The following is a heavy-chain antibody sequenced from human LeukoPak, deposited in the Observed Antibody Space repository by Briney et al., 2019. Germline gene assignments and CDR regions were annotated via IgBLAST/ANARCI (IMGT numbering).Heavy chain of an antibody. V-gene: IGHV3-66*01. CDR2: IYVGGDT. J-gene: IGHJ5*02. CDR1: GFTVSSNY. CDR3: ARARRITMIVVANNWFDP. D-gene: IGHD3-22*01. Sequence: GGSLRLSCAASGFTVSSNYISWVRQAPGKGLEWVSVIYVGGDTYYAGSVKGRFTISRDKSKNTVYLQMNSLRVEDTAVYYCARARRITMIVVANNWFDPWGQGTLVTVSS.